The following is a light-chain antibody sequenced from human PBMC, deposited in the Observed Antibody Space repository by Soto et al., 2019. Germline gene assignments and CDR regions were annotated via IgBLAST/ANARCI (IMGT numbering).Light chain of an antibody. CDR2: AAS. J-gene: IGKJ5*01. V-gene: IGKV1-39*01. Sequence: DLELTPSPSSPSAFVGDRVSISCRASQSISKFLSWYQQRPGTAPKLLIYAASSLESGVPSRFSGSGSGTDFTLTISSLQPEDFATYYCQQNYNTPITFGQGTRLEIK. CDR1: QSISKF. CDR3: QQNYNTPIT.